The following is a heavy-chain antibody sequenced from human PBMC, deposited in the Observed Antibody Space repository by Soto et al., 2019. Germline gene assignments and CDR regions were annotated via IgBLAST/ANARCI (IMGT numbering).Heavy chain of an antibody. CDR2: ISSDGSNT. J-gene: IGHJ5*02. CDR1: GFTFTHYW. CDR3: TRAGIDSYDNWFDP. V-gene: IGHV3-74*01. D-gene: IGHD5-18*01. Sequence: EVQLVESGGGLVQPGGSLRLSCVASGFTFTHYWMHWVRQAPGKGLVWVSYISSDGSNTNYADSVKGRFTISRDNAKNTLYLQMNRLRAEDTALDYCTRAGIDSYDNWFDPWGQGTLVTVSS.